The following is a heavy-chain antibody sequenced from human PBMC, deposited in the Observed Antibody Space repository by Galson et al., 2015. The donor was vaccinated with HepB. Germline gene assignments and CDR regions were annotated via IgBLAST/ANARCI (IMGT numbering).Heavy chain of an antibody. V-gene: IGHV3-23*01. CDR3: ARDRAYSSSWYRGAFDI. D-gene: IGHD6-13*01. CDR2: ITGRGVGR. J-gene: IGHJ3*02. Sequence: SLRLSCAASGFTFSSYAMNWVRQAPGKGLEWVSAITGRGVGRYPADSVKGRFTISRDNSKNTLYLQMNSLRVEDTAVYYCARDRAYSSSWYRGAFDIWGLGTMVTVSS. CDR1: GFTFSSYA.